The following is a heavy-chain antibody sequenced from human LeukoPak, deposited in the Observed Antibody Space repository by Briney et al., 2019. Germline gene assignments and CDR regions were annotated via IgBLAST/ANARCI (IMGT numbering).Heavy chain of an antibody. CDR1: GGSISSYY. V-gene: IGHV4-59*01. J-gene: IGHJ6*02. CDR3: ARDDPTGYYYYGMDV. Sequence: SETLSLTCTVSGGSISSYYWNWIRQPPGKGLEWIGYIYYSGSTNYNPSLKSRVTISVDTSKNQFSLKLSSVTAADTAVYYCARDDPTGYYYYGMDVWGQGTTVTVSS. CDR2: IYYSGST.